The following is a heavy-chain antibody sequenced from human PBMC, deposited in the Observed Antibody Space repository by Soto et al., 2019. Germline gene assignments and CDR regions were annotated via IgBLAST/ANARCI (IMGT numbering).Heavy chain of an antibody. Sequence: QVQLVQSGAEVKKPGSSVKVACKASGGTFSSYTISWVRQAPGQGLEWMGRIIPILGIANYAQKFQCRVTITADKSTSTAYMELSSLRSEDTAVYYCARDSATPFDYWGQGTLVTVSS. D-gene: IGHD2-15*01. CDR2: IIPILGIA. J-gene: IGHJ4*02. CDR1: GGTFSSYT. V-gene: IGHV1-69*08. CDR3: ARDSATPFDY.